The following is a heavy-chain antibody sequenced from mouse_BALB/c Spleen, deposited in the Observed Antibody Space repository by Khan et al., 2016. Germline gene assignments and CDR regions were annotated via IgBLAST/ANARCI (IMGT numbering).Heavy chain of an antibody. D-gene: IGHD1-1*01. CDR1: GYSITSGYY. Sequence: EVQLQESGPGLVKPSQSLSLTCSVTGYSITSGYYWNWIRQFPGNKLEWMGYISYDDSNNYNPSLKNRISITRDTSKNQVFLKLNSVTTEDTTTYYCARGGYYGSSSYWYFDVWGAGTTVTVSS. J-gene: IGHJ1*01. CDR3: ARGGYYGSSSYWYFDV. V-gene: IGHV3-6*02. CDR2: ISYDDSN.